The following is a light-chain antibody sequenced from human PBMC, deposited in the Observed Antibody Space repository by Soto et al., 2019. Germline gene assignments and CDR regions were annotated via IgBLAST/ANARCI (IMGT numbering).Light chain of an antibody. J-gene: IGKJ1*01. CDR3: QQYESSRT. Sequence: EIVLTQSPGTLSLSPGERATLSCRASQSVSSRFLAWHQQQPGQAPKVLIYGASTRATVIPVRFSGSGSGTDFTLTISRLEPEDFAVYYCQQYESSRTFGQGTKVEMK. CDR2: GAS. CDR1: QSVSSRF. V-gene: IGKV3-20*01.